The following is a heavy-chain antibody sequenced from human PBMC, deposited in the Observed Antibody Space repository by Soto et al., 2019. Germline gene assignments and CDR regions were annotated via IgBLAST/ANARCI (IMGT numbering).Heavy chain of an antibody. Sequence: SETLSLTCTVSGGSISSCYWSWIRQPPGKGLEGIVDIYYSGSTNCKRALKSPVTISVETSKNQFSLKLSSVTAADTAVYYCARGYDYVWRIYRIPFXYWGPGTLVTV. CDR2: IYYSGST. CDR3: ARGYDYVWRIYRIPFXY. J-gene: IGHJ4*02. CDR1: GGSISSCY. D-gene: IGHD3-16*02. V-gene: IGHV4-59*01.